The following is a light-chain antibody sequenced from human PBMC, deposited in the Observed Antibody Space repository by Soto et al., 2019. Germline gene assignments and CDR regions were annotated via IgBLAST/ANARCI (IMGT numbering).Light chain of an antibody. CDR1: HSVSNY. Sequence: EIVLTQSPATLSLSPGERATLSCRASHSVSNYLAWYQQRPGQAPRLLIYDASNRAAGIPARFSGSGSGTDFTLTISSLEPEDVAVYYCQQRFLTFGGGTRVEIK. J-gene: IGKJ4*02. CDR2: DAS. CDR3: QQRFLT. V-gene: IGKV3-11*01.